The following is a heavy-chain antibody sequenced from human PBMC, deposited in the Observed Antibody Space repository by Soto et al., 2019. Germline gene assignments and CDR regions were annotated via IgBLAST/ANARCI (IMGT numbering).Heavy chain of an antibody. D-gene: IGHD6-19*01. CDR1: GFTSSSYA. J-gene: IGHJ6*02. Sequence: PGGSLRLSCAASGFTSSSYAMHWVRQAPGKGLEWVAVISYDGSNKYYADSVKGRFTISRDNSKNTLYLQMNSLRAEDTAVYYCARARGSSGWDNYYYYGMDVWGQGTTVTVSS. CDR3: ARARGSSGWDNYYYYGMDV. CDR2: ISYDGSNK. V-gene: IGHV3-30-3*01.